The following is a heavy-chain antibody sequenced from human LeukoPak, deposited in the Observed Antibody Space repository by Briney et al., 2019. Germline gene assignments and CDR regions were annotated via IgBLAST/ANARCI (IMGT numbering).Heavy chain of an antibody. CDR2: ISYDGSNK. CDR1: GFTFSDYA. Sequence: GRSLRPSCAASGFTFSDYAMHWVRQAPGKGLEWVAVISYDGSNKYYADSVKGRFTISRDNSKNTLYLQMNSLRAEDAAVYYCASNIVGATPWVYYYYMDVWGKGTTVTVSS. D-gene: IGHD1-26*01. J-gene: IGHJ6*03. V-gene: IGHV3-30*04. CDR3: ASNIVGATPWVYYYYMDV.